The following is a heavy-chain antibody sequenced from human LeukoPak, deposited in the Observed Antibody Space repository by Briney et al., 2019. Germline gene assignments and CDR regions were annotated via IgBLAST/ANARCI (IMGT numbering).Heavy chain of an antibody. CDR2: MNPNSGNT. J-gene: IGHJ4*02. CDR3: AREGAHYYDSSGYLVY. CDR1: GYTFTSYD. Sequence: GASVKVSCKASGYTFTSYDINWVRQATGQGLEWMGWMNPNSGNTGYAQKLQGRVTITRDTSASTAYMELSSLRSEDMAVYYCAREGAHYYDSSGYLVYWGQGTLVTVSS. D-gene: IGHD3-22*01. V-gene: IGHV1-8*03.